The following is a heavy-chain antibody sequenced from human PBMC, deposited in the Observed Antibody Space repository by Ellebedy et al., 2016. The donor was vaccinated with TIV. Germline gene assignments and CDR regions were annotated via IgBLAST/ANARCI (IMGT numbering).Heavy chain of an antibody. J-gene: IGHJ4*02. Sequence: MPSETLSLTCTVSGGSISSTSYYWGWIRQPPGKGLEWIGNMYFGGSTNYNPSLKSRVTISVDTSENQFSLKLSSVTAADTAVYYCARVEDSSNWYFYFDYWGRGTLVTVSS. CDR3: ARVEDSSNWYFYFDY. D-gene: IGHD6-13*01. V-gene: IGHV4-39*07. CDR2: MYFGGST. CDR1: GGSISSTSYY.